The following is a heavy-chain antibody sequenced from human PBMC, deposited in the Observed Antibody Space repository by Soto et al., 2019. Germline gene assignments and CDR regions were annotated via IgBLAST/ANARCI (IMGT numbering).Heavy chain of an antibody. V-gene: IGHV2-5*02. Sequence: QITLKESGPTLVKPTQTLTLTCTFSGFSLSTSGVGVGWIRQPPGKALEWLALIYWDDDKRYSPSLKSRLTITKDTSKYMFVLTMTNIDPVKTATYFCVHRFYYDSYGYVDYWGHGTLFNVSS. CDR1: GFSLSTSGVG. J-gene: IGHJ4*01. CDR3: VHRFYYDSYGYVDY. CDR2: IYWDDDK. D-gene: IGHD3-22*01.